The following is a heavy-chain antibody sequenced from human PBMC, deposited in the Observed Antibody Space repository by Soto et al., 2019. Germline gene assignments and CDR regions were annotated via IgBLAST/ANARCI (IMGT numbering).Heavy chain of an antibody. J-gene: IGHJ6*02. CDR3: AKRGSSSWYNFDYYYGMDV. D-gene: IGHD6-13*01. CDR1: GFTFSSYA. CDR2: ISGSGGST. Sequence: GGSLRLSCAASGFTFSSYAMSWVRQAPGKGLEWVSAISGSGGSTYYADSVKGRFTISRDNSKNTLYLQMNSLRAEDTAVYYCAKRGSSSWYNFDYYYGMDVWGQGTTVTVSS. V-gene: IGHV3-23*01.